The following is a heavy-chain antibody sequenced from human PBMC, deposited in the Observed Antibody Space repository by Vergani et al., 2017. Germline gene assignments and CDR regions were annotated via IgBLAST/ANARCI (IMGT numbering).Heavy chain of an antibody. J-gene: IGHJ6*02. CDR1: GFTFSSYA. Sequence: VQLVESGGGVVQPGRSLRLSCAASGFTFSSYAMSWVRQAPGKGLEWVSAISGSGGSTYYADSVKGRFTISRDNSKNTLYLQMNSLRAEDTAVYYCATDRVRHSSGWYYYYYYVMDVWGQGTTVTVSS. CDR2: ISGSGGST. D-gene: IGHD6-19*01. V-gene: IGHV3-23*04. CDR3: ATDRVRHSSGWYYYYYYVMDV.